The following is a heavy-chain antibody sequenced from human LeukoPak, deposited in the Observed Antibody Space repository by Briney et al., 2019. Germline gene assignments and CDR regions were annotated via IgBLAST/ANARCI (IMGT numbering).Heavy chain of an antibody. V-gene: IGHV1-46*01. CDR1: GYTFTRNY. Sequence: ASVKVSCKASGYTFTRNYTHRVRQAPGQGLEWMGMIYPSDGSTSYAQKFQGRVTVTRDTSTSTVHMELSGLRSEDTAVYYCARDQEGFDYWGQGTLVTVSS. J-gene: IGHJ4*02. CDR2: IYPSDGST. CDR3: ARDQEGFDY.